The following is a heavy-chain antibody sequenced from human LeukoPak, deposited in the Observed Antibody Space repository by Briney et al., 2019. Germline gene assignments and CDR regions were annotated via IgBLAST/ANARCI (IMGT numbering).Heavy chain of an antibody. Sequence: GGSLRLSCAASGFTFSGYSMNWVRQAPGKGLEWVSFISSSSSYIYYADSVKGRFTISRDNAKNSLYLQMNSLRDEDTAVYYCARDPYSGSYGDYYYYYMDVWGKGTTVTISS. CDR3: ARDPYSGSYGDYYYYYMDV. CDR1: GFTFSGYS. J-gene: IGHJ6*03. V-gene: IGHV3-21*01. D-gene: IGHD1-26*01. CDR2: ISSSSSYI.